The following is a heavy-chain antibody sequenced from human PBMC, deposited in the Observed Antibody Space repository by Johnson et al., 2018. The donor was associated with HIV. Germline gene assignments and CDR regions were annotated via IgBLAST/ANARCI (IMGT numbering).Heavy chain of an antibody. D-gene: IGHD6-13*01. J-gene: IGHJ3*02. CDR1: GFTFSSYG. Sequence: QMLLVESGGGVVQPGRSLRLSCAASGFTFSSYGMHWVRQAPGKGLEWVAVIWYDGSNKYYADSVKGRFTISRDNSKNTLYLQMNGLKTEDTAVYYCTTPGDRGYTLVGEAAFDIWGQGTMVTVSS. V-gene: IGHV3-33*01. CDR3: TTPGDRGYTLVGEAAFDI. CDR2: IWYDGSNK.